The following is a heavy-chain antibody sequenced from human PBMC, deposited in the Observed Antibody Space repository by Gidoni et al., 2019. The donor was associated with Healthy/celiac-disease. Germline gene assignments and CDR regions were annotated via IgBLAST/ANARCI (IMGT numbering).Heavy chain of an antibody. J-gene: IGHJ5*02. V-gene: IGHV3-23*01. CDR1: GFPLSSYA. D-gene: IGHD2-15*01. CDR2: ISGSGGST. CDR3: ARTLKGVVVVAATSWFDP. Sequence: EVQLLEPGGGLVQPGGSLSLSCAAPGFPLSSYAMSWVRQAPGKGLEWVAAISGSGGSTYYADSVKGRFTISRDNSKNTLYLQMNSLRAEDTAVYYCARTLKGVVVVAATSWFDPWGQGTLVTVSS.